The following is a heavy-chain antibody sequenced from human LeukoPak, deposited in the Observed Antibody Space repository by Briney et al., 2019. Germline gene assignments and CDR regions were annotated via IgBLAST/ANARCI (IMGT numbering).Heavy chain of an antibody. CDR3: ARDFYGDDGHHPFDY. CDR2: IYASGST. J-gene: IGHJ4*02. CDR1: VGSISNYY. Sequence: SETLSLTCSVSVGSISNYYWNWLRQPAGKGLEWIGRIYASGSTNYNPSLKSRVTISMDKSKNHFSLNLKSVTAADTAFYYCARDFYGDDGHHPFDYWGQGIQVTVSS. D-gene: IGHD2/OR15-2a*01. V-gene: IGHV4-4*07.